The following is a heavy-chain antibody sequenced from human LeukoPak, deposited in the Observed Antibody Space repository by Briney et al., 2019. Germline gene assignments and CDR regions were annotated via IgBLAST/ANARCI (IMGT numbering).Heavy chain of an antibody. CDR2: IYSGGST. CDR1: GFTVRSNY. CDR3: ATYRQVLLPFES. J-gene: IGHJ4*02. D-gene: IGHD2-8*02. Sequence: GGSLRLSCAASGFTVRSNYMNWVRQAPGKGLEWVSVIYSGGSTYYADSVKGRFTISRDNSKNTLYLQMNSLRAEDTAIYYCATYRQVLLPFESWGQGTLVTVSS. V-gene: IGHV3-66*01.